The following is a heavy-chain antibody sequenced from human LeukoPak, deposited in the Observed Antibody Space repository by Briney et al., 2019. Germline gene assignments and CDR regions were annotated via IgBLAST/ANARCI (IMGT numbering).Heavy chain of an antibody. J-gene: IGHJ4*02. CDR2: MNPNTGNT. CDR1: GYTFTSYD. D-gene: IGHD3-22*01. V-gene: IGHV1-8*01. CDR3: ARGDSYYYDSSGYYYGY. Sequence: GASVKVSCKASGYTFTSYDINWVRQATGQGLEWMGWMNPNTGNTGYAQKFQGRVTMTRNTSISTAYMELSSLRSEDTAVYYCARGDSYYYDSSGYYYGYWGQGTLVTVSS.